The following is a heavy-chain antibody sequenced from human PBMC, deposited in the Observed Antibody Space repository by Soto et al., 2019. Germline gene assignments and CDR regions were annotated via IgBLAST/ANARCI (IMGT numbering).Heavy chain of an antibody. CDR1: GGSVSSGSYY. V-gene: IGHV4-61*01. CDR3: ASLRYDYYYYYYGMDV. D-gene: IGHD1-1*01. Sequence: SETLSLTCTVSGGSVSSGSYYWSWIRQPPGKGLEWIGYIYYSGSTNYNPSLKSRVTISVDTSKNQFSLKLSSVTAADTAVYYCASLRYDYYYYYYGMDVWGQGTTVTVSS. CDR2: IYYSGST. J-gene: IGHJ6*02.